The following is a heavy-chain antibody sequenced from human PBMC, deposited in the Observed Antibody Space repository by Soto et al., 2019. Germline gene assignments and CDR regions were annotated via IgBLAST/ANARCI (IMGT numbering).Heavy chain of an antibody. V-gene: IGHV3-15*07. CDR3: XXQQDFYYGKAV. D-gene: IGHD6-13*01. Sequence: EVQLVESGGGLVTPGGSLRLSCTGTGFSFSPAWMNWVRQAPGKGLEWVGRMKSYRGGGTTDYAATVQGRFTISRDDSKNTLYLQMNSLXXEDTXXXXXXXQQDFYYGKAVWGQGTTVTVSS. CDR1: GFSFSPAW. CDR2: MKSYRGGGTT. J-gene: IGHJ6*02.